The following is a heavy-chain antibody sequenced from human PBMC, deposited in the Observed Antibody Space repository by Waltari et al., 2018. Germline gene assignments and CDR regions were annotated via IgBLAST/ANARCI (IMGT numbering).Heavy chain of an antibody. Sequence: QVQLVESGGGVVQPGRSLRLSCAASGFTFSSYAMHWVRQAPGKGVEWVAVISYDGSNKYYADSVKGRFTISRDNSKNTLYLQMNSLRAEDTAVYYCARDRVVGATPYYFDYWGQGTLVTVSS. D-gene: IGHD1-26*01. CDR3: ARDRVVGATPYYFDY. CDR2: ISYDGSNK. V-gene: IGHV3-30-3*01. CDR1: GFTFSSYA. J-gene: IGHJ4*02.